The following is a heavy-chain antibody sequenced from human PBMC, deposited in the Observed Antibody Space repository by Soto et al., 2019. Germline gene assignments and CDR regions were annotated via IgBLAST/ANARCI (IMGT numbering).Heavy chain of an antibody. CDR1: GASISGFY. Sequence: PSETLSLTCTVSGASISGFYWSWIRKSAGKGLEWIGRIYATVTTDYNPSLKSRVMMSVDTSKKQFSLSVRSVTAADTAVYYCVRDGEKTLRDWFDPWGQGISVTVSS. CDR3: VRDGEKTLRDWFDP. V-gene: IGHV4-4*07. D-gene: IGHD3-16*01. J-gene: IGHJ5*02. CDR2: IYATVTT.